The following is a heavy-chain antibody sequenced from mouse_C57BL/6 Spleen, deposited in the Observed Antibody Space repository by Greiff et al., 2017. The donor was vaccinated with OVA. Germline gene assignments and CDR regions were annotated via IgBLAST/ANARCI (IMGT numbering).Heavy chain of an antibody. V-gene: IGHV1-55*01. Sequence: QVQLQQPGAELVKPGASVKMSCKASGYTFTSYWITWVKQRPGQGLEWIGDIYPGSGSPNSNEKFKSKATLTVDTYSRTAYMQLSSLTSEDSAVYYCAGAPNWAWFAYWGQGTLVTVSA. CDR3: AGAPNWAWFAY. J-gene: IGHJ3*01. CDR2: IYPGSGSP. CDR1: GYTFTSYW. D-gene: IGHD4-1*01.